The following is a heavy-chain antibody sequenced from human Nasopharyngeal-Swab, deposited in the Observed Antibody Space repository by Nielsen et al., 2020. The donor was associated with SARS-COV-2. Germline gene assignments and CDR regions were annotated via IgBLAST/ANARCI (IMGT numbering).Heavy chain of an antibody. CDR1: GFTFSSYA. J-gene: IGHJ4*02. D-gene: IGHD3-10*01. CDR2: ISGSGGST. Sequence: GESLKISCAASGFTFSSYAMSWVRQAPGKGLEWVSAISGSGGSTYYVDSVKGRFTISRDNSKNTLYLQMNSLRAEDTAVYYCAKVPLFYGEGGLFDYWGQGTLVTVSS. CDR3: AKVPLFYGEGGLFDY. V-gene: IGHV3-23*01.